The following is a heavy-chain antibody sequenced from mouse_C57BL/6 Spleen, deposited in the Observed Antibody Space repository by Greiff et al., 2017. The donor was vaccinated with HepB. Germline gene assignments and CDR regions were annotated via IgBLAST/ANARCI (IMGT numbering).Heavy chain of an antibody. CDR1: GYAFSSSW. CDR2: IYPGDGDT. Sequence: QVQLQQSGPELVKPGASVKISCKASGYAFSSSWMNWVKQRPGKGLEWIGRIYPGDGDTNYNGKFKGKATLTADKSTSTADLQLSSLTSEDSAVYFCARSREGFDYWGQGTTLTVSS. J-gene: IGHJ2*01. CDR3: ARSREGFDY. V-gene: IGHV1-82*01.